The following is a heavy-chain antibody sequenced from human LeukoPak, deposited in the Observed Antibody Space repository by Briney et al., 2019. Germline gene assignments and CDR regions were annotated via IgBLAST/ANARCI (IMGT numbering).Heavy chain of an antibody. CDR3: ARTVSRGWDVGSFYY. J-gene: IGHJ4*02. CDR2: IIPIFGTA. CDR1: GGTFSSYA. D-gene: IGHD6-19*01. Sequence: SVKVSCKASGGTFSSYAISWVRQAPGQGLEWMGRIIPIFGTANYAQKFQGRVTITTDESTSTAYMELSSLRSADTAVYYCARTVSRGWDVGSFYYWGQGTLVTVSS. V-gene: IGHV1-69*05.